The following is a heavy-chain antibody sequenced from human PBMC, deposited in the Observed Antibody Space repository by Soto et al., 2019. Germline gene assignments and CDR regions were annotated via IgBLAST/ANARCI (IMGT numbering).Heavy chain of an antibody. CDR3: AKHERYCSPTTCSHFDY. V-gene: IGHV5-51*01. CDR1: GFTFTSYW. Sequence: PGESLKISCKGSGFTFTSYWIAWVRQMPGKGLEWMGIIYPGDSDSSYSPSFQGQVTISADKSINTAYLHWSSLKASDTAIYYCAKHERYCSPTTCSHFDYWGQGTLVTVSS. CDR2: IYPGDSDS. J-gene: IGHJ4*02. D-gene: IGHD2-2*01.